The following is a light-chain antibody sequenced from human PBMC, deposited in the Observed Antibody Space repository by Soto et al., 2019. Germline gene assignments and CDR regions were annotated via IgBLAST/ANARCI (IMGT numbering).Light chain of an antibody. Sequence: ETVMTQSPATLSVSPGEGATLSCRASQTINNNLAWYQQKPGQAPRLLIYGASRRATGVPARFSGSGSGTEFTLTISSLQSKDFAVYYCQQYNNWHPLTFGGGTKVDIK. CDR1: QTINNN. V-gene: IGKV3-15*01. CDR3: QQYNNWHPLT. J-gene: IGKJ4*01. CDR2: GAS.